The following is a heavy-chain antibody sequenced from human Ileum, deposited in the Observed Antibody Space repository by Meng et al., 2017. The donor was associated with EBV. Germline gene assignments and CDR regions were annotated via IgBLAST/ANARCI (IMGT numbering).Heavy chain of an antibody. CDR2: VYHDGAP. Sequence: QLQAPAPGLVKPSGPLSLTCAGSGDSVSGCDWWSWVRQPPGTGLEWIGEVYHDGAPNHHPSLKCRVTISLDKSKNEVNLHLNSLTAADTAVYFCARSSPIVRGLDYWGQGTLVTVS. V-gene: IGHV4-4*02. CDR3: ARSSPIVRGLDY. CDR1: GDSVSGCDW. D-gene: IGHD3-10*01. J-gene: IGHJ4*02.